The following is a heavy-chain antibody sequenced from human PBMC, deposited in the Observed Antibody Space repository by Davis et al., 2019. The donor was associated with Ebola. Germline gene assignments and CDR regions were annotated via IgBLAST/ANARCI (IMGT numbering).Heavy chain of an antibody. Sequence: GESPKISCSASGFTFSSYAMHWVRQAPGKGLEYVSEISSKGGSTYYADSVKDRFTISRDNSKNTVYLQMSSLRAEDTAVYYCVKCGSGYYYDYWGQGTLVTVSS. D-gene: IGHD3-22*01. CDR1: GFTFSSYA. CDR3: VKCGSGYYYDY. V-gene: IGHV3-64D*06. J-gene: IGHJ4*02. CDR2: ISSKGGST.